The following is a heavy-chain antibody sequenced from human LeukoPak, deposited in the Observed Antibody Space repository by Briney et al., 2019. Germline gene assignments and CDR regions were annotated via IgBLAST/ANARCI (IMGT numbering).Heavy chain of an antibody. J-gene: IGHJ4*02. V-gene: IGHV3-74*01. CDR1: GFTFSSYW. D-gene: IGHD3-10*01. CDR3: ARVTGSGSYYNPFDY. CDR2: INSDGSST. Sequence: PGGSLRLSCAASGFTFSSYWMHWVRQAPGKGVVWVSRINSDGSSTSYADSVKGRFTISRDNAKNTLYLQMNSLRAEDTAVYYCARVTGSGSYYNPFDYWGQGTLVTVSS.